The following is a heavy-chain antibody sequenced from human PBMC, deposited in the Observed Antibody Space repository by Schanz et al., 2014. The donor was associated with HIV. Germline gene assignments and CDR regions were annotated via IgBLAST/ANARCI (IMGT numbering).Heavy chain of an antibody. J-gene: IGHJ6*02. Sequence: QVQVLESGGDLVQPGGSLRLSCAASGFTFSDYALNWVRQAPGKGPESVAVKWNNGSNKYYTDSVKGRFTISRDNSKNTLFLQMNSLRAEDTAVYYCARTTIAAPGTEYYYGMDVWGQGTTVTVSS. CDR3: ARTTIAAPGTEYYYGMDV. D-gene: IGHD6-13*01. CDR2: KWNNGSNK. V-gene: IGHV3-33*08. CDR1: GFTFSDYA.